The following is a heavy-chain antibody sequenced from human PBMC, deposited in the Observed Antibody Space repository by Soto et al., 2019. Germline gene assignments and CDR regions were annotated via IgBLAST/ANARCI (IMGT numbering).Heavy chain of an antibody. CDR3: ARVNRGGYDNNWFDP. Sequence: SETLSLTCTVSGGSISSSGYYWSWIRQHPGKGLQWTGYIYYIGSTYYNPSLKSRVTLSVDTSKNQFSLKLSSVTAADTAVYYCARVNRGGYDNNWFDPWGRGTLVTVSS. J-gene: IGHJ5*02. CDR1: GGSISSSGYY. D-gene: IGHD5-12*01. CDR2: IYYIGST. V-gene: IGHV4-31*02.